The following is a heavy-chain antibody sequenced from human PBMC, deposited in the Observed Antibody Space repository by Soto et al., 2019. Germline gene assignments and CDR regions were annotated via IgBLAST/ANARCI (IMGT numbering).Heavy chain of an antibody. CDR3: ASALGRVPAAIYYYYYYGMDV. J-gene: IGHJ6*02. Sequence: SETLSLTCAVYWGSFSGYYWSWIRKTPGKGLEWIGEINQSGSTNYNPSLKSRVTISVDTSKNQFSLTLSSVTAADTAVYYCASALGRVPAAIYYYYYYGMDVWGQGTTVTVSS. D-gene: IGHD2-2*01. CDR1: WGSFSGYY. V-gene: IGHV4-34*01. CDR2: INQSGST.